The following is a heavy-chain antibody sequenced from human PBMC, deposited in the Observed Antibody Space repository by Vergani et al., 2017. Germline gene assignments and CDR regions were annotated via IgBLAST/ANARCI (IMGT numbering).Heavy chain of an antibody. CDR1: GYTFTDYF. J-gene: IGHJ4*02. D-gene: IGHD1-14*01. CDR2: INPNSGGT. CDR3: ARVGTSSNRDSFEY. V-gene: IGHV1-2*02. Sequence: QVQLVQSGAEVKKPGASVKVSCKASGYTFTDYFMPWVRQAPGQGLEWMGWINPNSGGTNYAQKFQGRVTMTRDTSISTTYMELSNLRTDDTAVYYCARVGTSSNRDSFEYWGQGTLVTVSS.